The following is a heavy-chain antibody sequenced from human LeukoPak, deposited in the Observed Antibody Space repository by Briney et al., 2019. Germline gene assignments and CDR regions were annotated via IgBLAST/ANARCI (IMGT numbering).Heavy chain of an antibody. J-gene: IGHJ4*02. CDR1: RFNLSAYT. CDR2: ISSSSVYI. Sequence: AGGSLRLSCAASRFNLSAYTMNWVSQAPGKGLEWVSSISSSSVYIYYADSVKGRFTISRDNAKNSLFLQMNSLGAEDTALYYCAKDGYYGSGTKNYFDYWGQGTLVTVSS. D-gene: IGHD3-10*01. V-gene: IGHV3-21*04. CDR3: AKDGYYGSGTKNYFDY.